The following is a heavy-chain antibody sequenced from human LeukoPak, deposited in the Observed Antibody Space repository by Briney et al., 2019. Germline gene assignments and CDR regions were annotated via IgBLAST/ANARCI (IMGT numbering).Heavy chain of an antibody. CDR3: ARDTHSSGWSAFDI. CDR2: IYYSGST. D-gene: IGHD6-19*01. CDR1: GGSISSYY. Sequence: SETLSLTCTVSGGSISSYYWSWIRQPPGKGLEWIGYIYYSGSTNYNPSLKSRVTTSVDTSKNQFSLKLSSVTAADTAVYYCARDTHSSGWSAFDIWGQGTMVTVSS. J-gene: IGHJ3*02. V-gene: IGHV4-59*01.